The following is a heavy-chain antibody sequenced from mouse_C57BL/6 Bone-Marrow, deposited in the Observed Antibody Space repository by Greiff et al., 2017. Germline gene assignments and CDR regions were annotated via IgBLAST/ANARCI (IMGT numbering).Heavy chain of an antibody. CDR1: GYTFTSYW. D-gene: IGHD2-4*01. Sequence: VQLQQPGAELVMPGASVKLSCKASGYTFTSYWMHWGKQRPGQGLEWIGGIDPSDSYTNYTQKFKGKSPFTVDKSSSTAYMQLSSLTSDDSAVYYCARDGAGLPSWYFDVWGTGTTVTVSS. CDR2: IDPSDSYT. CDR3: ARDGAGLPSWYFDV. J-gene: IGHJ1*03. V-gene: IGHV1-69*01.